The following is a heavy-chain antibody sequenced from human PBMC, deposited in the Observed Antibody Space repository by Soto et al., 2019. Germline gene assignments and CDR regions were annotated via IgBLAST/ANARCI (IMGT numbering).Heavy chain of an antibody. Sequence: QVQLVQSGAEMKKPGSSVKVSCQASGDIFDSLTINWVRQAPGQGLEWMGRIIPVLGMANYAQKFQGRVTIIADKSTSTVYMELSSLTSEDTAVYYCARELGGYDYLYYYSSLDVWGEGTTVTVSS. CDR1: GDIFDSLT. V-gene: IGHV1-69*08. D-gene: IGHD5-12*01. CDR3: ARELGGYDYLYYYSSLDV. CDR2: IIPVLGMA. J-gene: IGHJ6*03.